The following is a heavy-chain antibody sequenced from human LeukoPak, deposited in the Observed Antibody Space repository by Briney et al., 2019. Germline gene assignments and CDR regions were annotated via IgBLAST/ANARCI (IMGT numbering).Heavy chain of an antibody. Sequence: PVKVSCKASGGTFSSYAISWVRQAPGQGLEWMGGIIPIFGTANYAQKFQGRVTITTDESTSTAYMELSSLRSEDTAVYYCARDRSGYEPARGYYYMDVWGKGTTVTVSS. CDR2: IIPIFGTA. CDR1: GGTFSSYA. V-gene: IGHV1-69*05. D-gene: IGHD5-12*01. CDR3: ARDRSGYEPARGYYYMDV. J-gene: IGHJ6*03.